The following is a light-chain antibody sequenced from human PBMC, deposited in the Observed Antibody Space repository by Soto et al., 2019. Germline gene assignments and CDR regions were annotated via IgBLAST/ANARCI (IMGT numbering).Light chain of an antibody. CDR2: DVS. CDR1: SSDVGGYNY. CDR3: CSYAGSYTSRV. J-gene: IGLJ1*01. V-gene: IGLV2-11*01. Sequence: QSALTQARSVSGSPGQSVTISCTGTSSDVGGYNYVSWYQQYPGKAPKFMIYDVSKRPSGVPDRFSGSKSGNTASLTISGLRAEDEADYYCCSYAGSYTSRVFGTGTKVTVL.